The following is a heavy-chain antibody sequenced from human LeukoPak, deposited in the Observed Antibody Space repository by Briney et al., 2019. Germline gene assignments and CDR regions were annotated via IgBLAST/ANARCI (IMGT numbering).Heavy chain of an antibody. CDR1: GGSIGTYS. CDR3: ARSPIVVMWGGYMDV. CDR2: VYYSGST. J-gene: IGHJ6*03. Sequence: SETLSLTCTVSGGSIGTYSWTWIRQPLGKGLEWIGYVYYSGSTNYNPSLKSRVTIAVDTSKNQFSLKLSSVTAAGTAVYFCARSPIVVMWGGYMDVWGKGTTVTVSS. D-gene: IGHD3-16*02. V-gene: IGHV4-59*01.